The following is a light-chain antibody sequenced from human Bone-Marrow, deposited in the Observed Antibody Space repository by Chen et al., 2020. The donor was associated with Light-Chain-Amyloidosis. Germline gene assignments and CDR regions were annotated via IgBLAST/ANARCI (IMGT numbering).Light chain of an antibody. CDR3: QSADSSGSYEVI. CDR2: RDT. CDR1: DLPTKY. Sequence: SYELTQPPSVSVSPGQTARITCSGDDLPTKYAYWYQQKPGQAPVLVIHRDTERPSGISERFSGSSSGTTATLTIRGVQAEDEADYNCQSADSSGSYEVIVGGGTKLTVL. J-gene: IGLJ2*01. V-gene: IGLV3-25*03.